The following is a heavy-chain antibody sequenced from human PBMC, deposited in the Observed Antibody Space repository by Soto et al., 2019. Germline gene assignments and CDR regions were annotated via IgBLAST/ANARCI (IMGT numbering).Heavy chain of an antibody. Sequence: QVQLQESGPGLVKPSQTLSLTCTVSGGSISSGDYYWSWIRQAAGQGLEWIGYIYYSGSTYYNPSLKSQVTISVATSKNRSSLKLSSVTDADTVVYYCAREDYHSSYTASDYWGQGTLGTVSS. J-gene: IGHJ4*03. D-gene: IGHD3-22*01. V-gene: IGHV4-30-4*01. CDR3: AREDYHSSYTASDY. CDR1: GGSISSGDYY. CDR2: IYYSGST.